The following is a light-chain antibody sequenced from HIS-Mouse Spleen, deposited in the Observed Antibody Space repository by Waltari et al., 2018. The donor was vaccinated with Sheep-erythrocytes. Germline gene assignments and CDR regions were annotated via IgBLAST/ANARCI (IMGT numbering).Light chain of an antibody. J-gene: IGLJ3*02. Sequence: QSALTQPASVSGSPGQSITISCTGTSSDGGGYNYVSWYQQHPGKAPKLMIYDVSNWPPWLSNRFSGSKSGNTASLTISGLQAEDEADYYCSSYTSSSTLEVFGGGTKLTVL. CDR1: SSDGGGYNY. CDR2: DVS. CDR3: SSYTSSSTLEV. V-gene: IGLV2-14*03.